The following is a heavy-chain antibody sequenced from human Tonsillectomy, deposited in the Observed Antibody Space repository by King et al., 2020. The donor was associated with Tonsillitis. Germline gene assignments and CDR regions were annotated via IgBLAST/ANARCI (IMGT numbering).Heavy chain of an antibody. V-gene: IGHV4-39*01. Sequence: QLQESGPGLVKPSETLSLTCKVSGGSISSSSYFWDWIRQPPGKGLEWIGSIYYSGSTYYNPSLNSRVTISVDTSKNQFSLKLSSVTAADTAVYYCARRATGIVVVPATRDAFDIWGQGTMVTVSS. CDR2: IYYSGST. J-gene: IGHJ3*02. D-gene: IGHD2-2*01. CDR3: ARRATGIVVVPATRDAFDI. CDR1: GGSISSSSYF.